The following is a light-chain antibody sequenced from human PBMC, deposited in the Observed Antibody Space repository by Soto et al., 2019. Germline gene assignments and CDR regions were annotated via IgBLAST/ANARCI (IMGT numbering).Light chain of an antibody. CDR2: DVS. Sequence: QSALTQPRSVSGSPGQSVTLSCTGTSIDVGGYNYVSWYHQHPGKAPKLMIYDVSKRPSGVPDRFSGSKSGNTASLTISGLQAEDEADYYCCSYAGSYTLVFGGGTQLTVL. CDR3: CSYAGSYTLV. V-gene: IGLV2-11*01. CDR1: SIDVGGYNY. J-gene: IGLJ3*02.